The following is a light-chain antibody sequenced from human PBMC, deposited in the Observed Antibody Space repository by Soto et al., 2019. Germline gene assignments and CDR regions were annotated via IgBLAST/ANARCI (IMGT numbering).Light chain of an antibody. CDR3: VSYTSSTTYV. CDR1: SSDIGAYDY. CDR2: EVN. J-gene: IGLJ1*01. Sequence: QSALTHPASLSGSPGQSITISCTGTSSDIGAYDYVSWFQQHPGKAPKLMISEVNNRPSGVSNRFSGSKSGSTASLIISRLQTEDEADYYCVSYTSSTTYVFGTGTKVTVL. V-gene: IGLV2-14*01.